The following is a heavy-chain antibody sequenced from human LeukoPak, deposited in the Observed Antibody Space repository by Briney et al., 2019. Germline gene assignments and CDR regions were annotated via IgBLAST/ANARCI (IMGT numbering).Heavy chain of an antibody. CDR2: IYHSGST. V-gene: IGHV4-38-2*02. D-gene: IGHD3-16*01. Sequence: PSETLSLTCTVSGYSISSGYYWGWIRQPPGKGLEWIGSIYHSGSTYYNPSLKSRVTISVDTSKNQFSLKLSSVTAADTAVYYCARAAGLSSFDYWGQGTLVTVSS. J-gene: IGHJ4*02. CDR3: ARAAGLSSFDY. CDR1: GYSISSGYY.